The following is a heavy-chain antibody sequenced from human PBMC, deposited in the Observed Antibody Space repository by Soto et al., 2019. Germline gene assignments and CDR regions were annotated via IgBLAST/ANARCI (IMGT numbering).Heavy chain of an antibody. CDR2: IYYSGST. D-gene: IGHD4-17*01. J-gene: IGHJ4*02. CDR1: GGSISSSSYY. V-gene: IGHV4-39*01. CDR3: ARHKGRGDYEIWVPYYFDY. Sequence: SETLSLTCTVSGGSISSSSYYWGWIRQPPGKGLEWIGSIYYSGSTYYNPSLKSRVTISVDTSKNQFSLKLSSVTAADTAVYYCARHKGRGDYEIWVPYYFDYWGQGTLVTVSS.